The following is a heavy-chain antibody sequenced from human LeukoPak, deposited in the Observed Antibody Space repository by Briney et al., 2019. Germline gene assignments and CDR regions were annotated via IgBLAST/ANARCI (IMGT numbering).Heavy chain of an antibody. CDR1: GYTFTSYY. CDR3: ARDGTGRGCDY. V-gene: IGHV1-46*01. Sequence: ASVKVSCKASGYTFTSYYMHWVRQAPGQGLEWMGIINPSGGSTSYAQKFQDRVTMTRDTSTSTVYMELSSLRSEDTAVYYCARDGTGRGCDYWGQGTLVTVSS. J-gene: IGHJ4*02. D-gene: IGHD6-13*01. CDR2: INPSGGST.